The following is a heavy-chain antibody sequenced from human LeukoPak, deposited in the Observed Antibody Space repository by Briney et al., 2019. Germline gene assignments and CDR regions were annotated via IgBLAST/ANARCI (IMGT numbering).Heavy chain of an antibody. CDR3: AKSQFIGYCSGGSCYSYAFDI. V-gene: IGHV3-74*01. CDR2: ITSDGSST. J-gene: IGHJ3*02. D-gene: IGHD2-15*01. Sequence: PGGSLRLSCAASGFAFSSTWMNWVRQGPGKGLEWVSRITSDGSSTSYADSVKGRFTISRDNSKNTLYLQMNSLRAEDTAVYYCAKSQFIGYCSGGSCYSYAFDIWGQGTMVTVSS. CDR1: GFAFSSTW.